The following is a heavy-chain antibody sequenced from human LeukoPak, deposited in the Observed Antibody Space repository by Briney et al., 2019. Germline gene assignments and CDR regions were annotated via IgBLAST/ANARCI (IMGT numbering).Heavy chain of an antibody. Sequence: SETLSLTCTVSGGSISSGGYYWSWIRQPPGKGLEWIGYIYHSGSTYYNPSLKSRVTISVDRSKNQFSLKLSSVTAADTAVYYCAREDHGIWSYAFDIWGQGTMVTVSS. CDR3: AREDHGIWSYAFDI. D-gene: IGHD2-8*01. J-gene: IGHJ3*02. V-gene: IGHV4-30-2*01. CDR1: GGSISSGGYY. CDR2: IYHSGST.